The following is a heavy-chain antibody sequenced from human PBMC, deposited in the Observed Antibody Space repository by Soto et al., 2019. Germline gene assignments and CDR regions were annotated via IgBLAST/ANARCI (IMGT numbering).Heavy chain of an antibody. J-gene: IGHJ6*02. CDR2: INPNSGGT. V-gene: IGHV1-2*04. D-gene: IGHD2-2*01. CDR1: GYTFTGYY. Sequence: ASVKVSCKASGYTFTGYYMDWVRQAPGQGLEWMGWINPNSGGTNYAQKFQGWVTMTRDTSISTAYMELSRLRSDDTAVYYCARGCSSTSCHDYYGMDVWGQGTTVT. CDR3: ARGCSSTSCHDYYGMDV.